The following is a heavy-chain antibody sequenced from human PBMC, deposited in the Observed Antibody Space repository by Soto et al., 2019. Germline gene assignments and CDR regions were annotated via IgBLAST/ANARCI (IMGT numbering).Heavy chain of an antibody. Sequence: EVQLVESGGVLVQPGGSLRLSCVASRFTFGDYPMNWGRQAPGKGLEGVSGISDTSIDTYYADSVKGRFTISRDNSQSMLFLHMSSLRAEDTALYYGAKTAATPIGDCVFDRWGQGTLVTVSS. CDR1: RFTFGDYP. CDR3: AKTAATPIGDCVFDR. D-gene: IGHD2-21*02. CDR2: ISDTSIDT. V-gene: IGHV3-23*04. J-gene: IGHJ5*02.